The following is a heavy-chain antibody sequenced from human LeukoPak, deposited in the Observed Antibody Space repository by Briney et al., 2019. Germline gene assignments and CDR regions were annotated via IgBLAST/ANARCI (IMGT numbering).Heavy chain of an antibody. CDR1: GGSISSYY. D-gene: IGHD3-10*01. J-gene: IGHJ4*02. CDR3: ARGFYGSGSYYKSTFDC. V-gene: IGHV4-59*01. CDR2: IYYSGST. Sequence: PSETLSLTCTVSGGSISSYYWSWIRQPPGKGLEWIGYIYYSGSTNYNASLKSRVSISVDTSKNQFSLRLSSVTAADTAVYYCARGFYGSGSYYKSTFDCWGQGTLVTVSS.